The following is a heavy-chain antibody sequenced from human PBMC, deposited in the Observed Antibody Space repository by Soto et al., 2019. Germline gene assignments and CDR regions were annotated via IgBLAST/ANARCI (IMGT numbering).Heavy chain of an antibody. J-gene: IGHJ4*02. V-gene: IGHV3-33*01. D-gene: IGHD2-15*01. CDR1: GFTFSSYG. CDR3: GRGPAVVVVAAALDY. CDR2: IWYDGSNK. Sequence: QVQLVESGGGVVQPGRSLRLSCAASGFTFSSYGMHWVRQAPGKGLEWVAVIWYDGSNKYYADSVKGRFTISRDNSKNTLDRQVNSLRVEDTAVYYWGRGPAVVVVAAALDYWGQGPLVTVSS.